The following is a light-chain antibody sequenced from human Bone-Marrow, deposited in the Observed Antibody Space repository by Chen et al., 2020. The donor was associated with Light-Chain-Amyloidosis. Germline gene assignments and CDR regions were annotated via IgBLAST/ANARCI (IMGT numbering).Light chain of an antibody. CDR1: SGSIATNY. Sequence: FMLTQPHSVSESPGKTVIISCTRSSGSIATNYVQWYQQRPGSSPTTVIYEDDQRPSGVPDRFSGAIDRASNAASLTISGLKTEDEADYYCQSYQGSSQGVFGGGTKLTVL. V-gene: IGLV6-57*01. J-gene: IGLJ3*02. CDR3: QSYQGSSQGV. CDR2: EDD.